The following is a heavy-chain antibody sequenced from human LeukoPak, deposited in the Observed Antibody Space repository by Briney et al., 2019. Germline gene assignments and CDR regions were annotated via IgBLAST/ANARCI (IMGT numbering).Heavy chain of an antibody. Sequence: SVKVSCKASGGTFSSYAVSWVRQAPGQGLEWMGGIIPIFGTANYAQKFQGRVTMTRDTSTSTVYMELSSLRSEDTAVYYCARAPSRRFLEWLPFDYWGQGTLVTVSS. D-gene: IGHD3-3*01. CDR2: IIPIFGTA. CDR3: ARAPSRRFLEWLPFDY. V-gene: IGHV1-69*05. J-gene: IGHJ4*02. CDR1: GGTFSSYA.